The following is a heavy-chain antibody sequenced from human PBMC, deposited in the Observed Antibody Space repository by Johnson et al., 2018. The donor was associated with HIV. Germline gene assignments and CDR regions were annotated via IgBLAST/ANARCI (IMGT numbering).Heavy chain of an antibody. CDR1: GFTFDDYA. CDR2: INWNGGST. CDR3: ASLSDDAFDF. Sequence: VQLVESEGGLVQPGRSLRLSCTVSGFTFDDYAMHWVRQAPGKGLEWVSGINWNGGSTGYADSVKGRFTISRDNAKNSLYLQMNSLRAEDTAVYYCASLSDDAFDFWGQGTMVTVSS. V-gene: IGHV3-9*01. J-gene: IGHJ3*01.